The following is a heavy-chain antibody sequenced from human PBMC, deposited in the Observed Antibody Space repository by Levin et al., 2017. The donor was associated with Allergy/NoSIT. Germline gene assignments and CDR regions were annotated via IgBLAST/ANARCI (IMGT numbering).Heavy chain of an antibody. J-gene: IGHJ3*01. CDR2: ISSSSNII. CDR3: ARDRFCSGVSCFFDAFDV. CDR1: GFTFSSNS. V-gene: IGHV3-48*01. D-gene: IGHD2-15*01. Sequence: GGSLRLSCAASGFTFSSNSMNWVRQAPGKGLEWVSYISSSSNIIYYADSVKGRFTISRDNAKTSLYLQMNSLRVEDSAVYYCARDRFCSGVSCFFDAFDVWGQGTMVTVSS.